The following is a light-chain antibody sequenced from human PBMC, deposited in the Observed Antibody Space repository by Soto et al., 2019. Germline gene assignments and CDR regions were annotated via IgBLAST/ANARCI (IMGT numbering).Light chain of an antibody. Sequence: VLTQPPSVSAAPGQKVTISCSGSSSNIGDNYVSWYQQLPGTAPKLLIYDNNKRPSGIPDRLSGSKSGTSATLGITGLQTGDEADYYCGTWDSSLSAVFGGGTKVTVL. CDR2: DNN. V-gene: IGLV1-51*01. J-gene: IGLJ2*01. CDR3: GTWDSSLSAV. CDR1: SSNIGDNY.